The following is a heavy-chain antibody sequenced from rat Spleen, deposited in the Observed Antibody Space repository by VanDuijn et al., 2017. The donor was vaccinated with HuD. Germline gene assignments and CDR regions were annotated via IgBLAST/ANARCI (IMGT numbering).Heavy chain of an antibody. CDR3: ERYVGSYGSSFAY. V-gene: IGHV5-29*01. D-gene: IGHD1-11*01. Sequence: EVQLVESGGGLVQPGRSLKLSCAASGFTFSNYGMAWVRQALTKGLEWVATISSEGRSSYYRDSVKGRCTISRDSAKSTKYLQMDSLRSEDTATYSCERYVGSYGSSFAYWGQGTLVTVSS. CDR2: ISSEGRSS. J-gene: IGHJ3*01. CDR1: GFTFSNYG.